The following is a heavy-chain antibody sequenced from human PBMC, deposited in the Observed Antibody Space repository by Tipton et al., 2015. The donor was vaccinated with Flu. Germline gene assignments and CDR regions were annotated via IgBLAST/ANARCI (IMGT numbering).Heavy chain of an antibody. J-gene: IGHJ5*02. CDR1: GHSISSDYY. CDR2: TFHSGNT. Sequence: TLSLTCTISGHSISSDYYWGWIRQPPGKGLEWIGNTFHSGNTYLNPSLKSRVTISIDTSKNQFSLKLSSVTAADTAVYYCARRDHSNYVSEPKNWFDPWGQGALVTVSS. CDR3: ARRDHSNYVSEPKNWFDP. V-gene: IGHV4-38-2*02. D-gene: IGHD4-11*01.